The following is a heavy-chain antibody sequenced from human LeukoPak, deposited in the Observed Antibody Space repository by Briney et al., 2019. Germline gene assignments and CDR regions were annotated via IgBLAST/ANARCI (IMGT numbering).Heavy chain of an antibody. V-gene: IGHV3-23*01. CDR1: GFTFTSDA. D-gene: IGHD6-19*01. CDR3: AKCSTSAYTTGWCNWIDP. CDR2: TVSRGTT. Sequence: GGSLRLSCVASGFTFTSDAMNWVRQAPGKGLEWVSSTVSRGTTQYADSVKSRFTVSRDTSKNTLYLQTNSLRADDTAVYYCAKCSTSAYTTGWCNWIDPWGQGTLVTVSS. J-gene: IGHJ5*02.